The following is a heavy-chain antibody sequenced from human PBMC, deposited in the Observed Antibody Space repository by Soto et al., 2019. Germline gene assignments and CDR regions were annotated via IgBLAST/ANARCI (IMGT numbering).Heavy chain of an antibody. Sequence: SETLSLTCTVSGTSISSSSYYWGWIRQPPGKGLEWIGSIYYSGNTYYNPSLKSRVTISVDTSKNQFSLELSSVTAADTAVYYCARPQYTAYVHSWGQGTLVTVSS. D-gene: IGHD5-18*01. V-gene: IGHV4-39*01. CDR3: ARPQYTAYVHS. J-gene: IGHJ5*02. CDR2: IYYSGNT. CDR1: GTSISSSSYY.